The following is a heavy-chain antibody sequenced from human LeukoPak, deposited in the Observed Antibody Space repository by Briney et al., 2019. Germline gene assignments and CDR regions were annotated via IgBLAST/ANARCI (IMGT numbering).Heavy chain of an antibody. Sequence: GGSLRLSCAASGFTFSSSAMNWVRQAPGKGLEWVSTISGDGRSTYYADSVKGRFTISRDDSTDTLHLQMNSLRVEDSALYYCATDRGYSGYGVFDYWGQGTLVSVSS. V-gene: IGHV3-23*01. CDR1: GFTFSSSA. D-gene: IGHD5-12*01. CDR3: ATDRGYSGYGVFDY. CDR2: ISGDGRST. J-gene: IGHJ4*02.